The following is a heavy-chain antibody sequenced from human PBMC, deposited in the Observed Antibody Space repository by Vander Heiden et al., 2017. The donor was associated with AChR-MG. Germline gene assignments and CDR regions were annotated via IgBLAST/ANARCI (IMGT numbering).Heavy chain of an antibody. CDR2: IWYDGSNK. V-gene: IGHV3-33*01. J-gene: IGHJ4*02. CDR3: ARDQRGIAVAVFDY. Sequence: QVQLVESGGGVDKPGRSLRRACAASGFPFVSYGMPWVRQAPGKGLEWVAVIWYDGSNKYYADSVKGRFTISRDNSKNTLYLQMNSLRAEDTAVYYCARDQRGIAVAVFDYWGQGTLVTVSS. D-gene: IGHD6-19*01. CDR1: GFPFVSYG.